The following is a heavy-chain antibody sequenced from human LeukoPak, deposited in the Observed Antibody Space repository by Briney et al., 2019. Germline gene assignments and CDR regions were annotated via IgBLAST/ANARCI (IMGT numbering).Heavy chain of an antibody. J-gene: IGHJ4*02. V-gene: IGHV3-30-3*01. D-gene: IGHD6-13*01. CDR3: ARGLISSSWYVRPFDY. Sequence: PGRSLRLSCAASGFTFSSYAMHWVRQAPGKGLEWVAVISYDGSNKYYADSVKGRFTISRDNSKNTLYLQMNSLRAEDTAAYYCARGLISSSWYVRPFDYWGQGTLVTVSS. CDR1: GFTFSSYA. CDR2: ISYDGSNK.